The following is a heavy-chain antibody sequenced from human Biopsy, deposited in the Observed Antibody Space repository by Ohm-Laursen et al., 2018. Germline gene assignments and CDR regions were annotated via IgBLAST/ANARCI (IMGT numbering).Heavy chain of an antibody. CDR2: INAKTGDT. Sequence: GASVKVSCKASGYTFTGYHVHWVRQAPGQGLEWMGWINAKTGDTNYAQKFQGRVTMTRDTSISTAYVDLSSLRSDDTAVYYCTRGGYYYDSPAYYYWFDPWGQGTLVTVSP. D-gene: IGHD3-22*01. V-gene: IGHV1-2*02. CDR3: TRGGYYYDSPAYYYWFDP. J-gene: IGHJ5*02. CDR1: GYTFTGYH.